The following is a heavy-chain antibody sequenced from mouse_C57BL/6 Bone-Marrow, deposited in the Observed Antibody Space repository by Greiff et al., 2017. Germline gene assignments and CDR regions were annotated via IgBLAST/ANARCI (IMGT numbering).Heavy chain of an antibody. D-gene: IGHD2-3*01. Sequence: VQLQQSGSELRSPGSSVKLSCKDFDSEVFPIAYMSWVRQKPGHGFEWIGGILQSIGRTIYGEKFEDKATLDADSRSNTAYLELHSLTSEDSAIYDWGLWWLLLFAYWGQGTLVTVSA. V-gene: IGHV15-2*01. CDR2: ILQSIGRT. CDR3: GLWWLLLFAY. CDR1: DSEVFPIAY. J-gene: IGHJ3*01.